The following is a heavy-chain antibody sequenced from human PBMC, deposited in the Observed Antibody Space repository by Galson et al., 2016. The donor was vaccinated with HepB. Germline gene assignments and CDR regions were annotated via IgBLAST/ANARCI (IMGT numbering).Heavy chain of an antibody. CDR2: IYWDDDK. J-gene: IGHJ4*02. D-gene: IGHD1/OR15-1a*01. V-gene: IGHV2-5*02. CDR3: ADTRWEQGYQINF. CDR1: GFSLTTSEVG. Sequence: PALVKPTQTLTLTCTFSGFSLTTSEVGVGWIRQPPGKALEWLALIYWDDDKFYSPSLKSRLTITKDTSKNQVVLTMTNIDLVDKATYYCADTRWEQGYQINFWGRGALVTVSA.